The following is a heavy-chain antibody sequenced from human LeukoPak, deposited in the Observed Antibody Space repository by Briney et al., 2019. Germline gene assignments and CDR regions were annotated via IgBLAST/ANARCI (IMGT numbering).Heavy chain of an antibody. CDR2: INPNSGGT. CDR1: GCTFTGYY. Sequence: GASVKVSCKASGCTFTGYYMHWVRQAPGQGLEWMGWINPNSGGTNYAQKFQGRVTMTRDTSISTAYMELSRLRSDDTAVYYCARDTIAAAVYNWFDPWGQGTLVTVSS. V-gene: IGHV1-2*02. D-gene: IGHD6-13*01. J-gene: IGHJ5*02. CDR3: ARDTIAAAVYNWFDP.